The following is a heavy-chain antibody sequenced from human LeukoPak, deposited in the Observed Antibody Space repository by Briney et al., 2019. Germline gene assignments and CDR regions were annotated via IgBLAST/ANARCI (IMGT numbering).Heavy chain of an antibody. J-gene: IGHJ4*02. V-gene: IGHV3-30*03. D-gene: IGHD3-22*01. CDR3: ARDLLDSAYYDSSGLDY. Sequence: GGSLRLSCAASGFTFSSYGMHWVRQAPGKGLEWVAVRSDDGSNKYYADSVKGRFTISRDNSKNTLYLQMNSLRAEDTAVYYCARDLLDSAYYDSSGLDYWGQGTLVTVSS. CDR1: GFTFSSYG. CDR2: RSDDGSNK.